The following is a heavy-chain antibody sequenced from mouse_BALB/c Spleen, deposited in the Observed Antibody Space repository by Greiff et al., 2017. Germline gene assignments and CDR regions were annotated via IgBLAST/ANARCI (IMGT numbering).Heavy chain of an antibody. D-gene: IGHD1-1*01. CDR3: ARAEGTTDY. J-gene: IGHJ2*01. CDR2: ISYDGSN. CDR1: GYSITSGYY. Sequence: EVKLVESGPGLVKPSQSLSLTCSVTGYSITSGYYWNWIRQFPGNKLEWMGYISYDGSNNYNPSLKNRISITRDTSKNQFFLKLNSVTTEDTATYYCARAEGTTDYWGQGTTLTVSS. V-gene: IGHV3-6*02.